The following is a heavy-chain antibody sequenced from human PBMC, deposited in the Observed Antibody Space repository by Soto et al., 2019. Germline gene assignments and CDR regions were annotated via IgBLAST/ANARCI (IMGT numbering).Heavy chain of an antibody. V-gene: IGHV3-23*01. CDR2: ISSSGGST. J-gene: IGHJ4*02. Sequence: EVQLLESGGGLVQPGGSLRLSCAASGFTFSGYTMSWVRQGPGKGLEWVSGISSSGGSTAYADSVKGRFTISRDNCENALYLQMNSLRAEDTAVYYCAKGWGDYWGQGTPVTVSS. CDR1: GFTFSGYT. CDR3: AKGWGDY. D-gene: IGHD7-27*01.